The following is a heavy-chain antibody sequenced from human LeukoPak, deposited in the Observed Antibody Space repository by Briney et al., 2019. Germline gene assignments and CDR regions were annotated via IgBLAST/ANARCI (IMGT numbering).Heavy chain of an antibody. Sequence: GGSLRLSCAASGFTFSSYAMSWVRQAPGKGLEWVSVIYSGGSTYYADSVKGRFTISRDNSKNTLYLQMNSLRAEDTAVYYCASTFYGDSPPDWGQGTLVTVSS. CDR2: IYSGGST. CDR1: GFTFSSYA. J-gene: IGHJ4*02. D-gene: IGHD4-17*01. CDR3: ASTFYGDSPPD. V-gene: IGHV3-66*01.